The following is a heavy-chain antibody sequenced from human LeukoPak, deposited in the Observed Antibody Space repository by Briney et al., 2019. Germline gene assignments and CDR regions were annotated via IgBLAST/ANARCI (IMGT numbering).Heavy chain of an antibody. CDR2: ISPGNSDT. J-gene: IGHJ4*02. D-gene: IGHD3-10*01. V-gene: IGHV5-51*01. CDR1: GYIFTNSW. Sequence: GEFLKISCKGSGYIFTNSWIGWVRHVPGKGLEWMGIISPGNSDTRYSPSFQGQVTISADKSISTAYLQWSSLKASDTAMYYCATESYGSGRNWGQGTLVTVSS. CDR3: ATESYGSGRN.